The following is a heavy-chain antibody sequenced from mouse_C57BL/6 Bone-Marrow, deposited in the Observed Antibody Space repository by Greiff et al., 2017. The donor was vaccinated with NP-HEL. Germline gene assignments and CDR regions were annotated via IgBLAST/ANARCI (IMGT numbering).Heavy chain of an antibody. CDR1: GYTFTSYW. J-gene: IGHJ2*01. Sequence: VQLQQPGAELVMPGASVKLSCKASGYTFTSYWMHWVKQRPGQGLEWIGEIDPSDSYTNYNQKFKGKSTLTVDKSSSTAYLQLSSLTSEDSAVDYCARSFDYDGFDYWGQGTTLTVSS. CDR3: ARSFDYDGFDY. D-gene: IGHD2-4*01. V-gene: IGHV1-69*01. CDR2: IDPSDSYT.